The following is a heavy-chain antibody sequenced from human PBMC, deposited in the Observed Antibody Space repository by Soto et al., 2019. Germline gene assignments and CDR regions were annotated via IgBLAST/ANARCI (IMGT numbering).Heavy chain of an antibody. CDR1: GYIFVNYG. Sequence: QVQLVQSGDEVKKPGASVKVSCKASGYIFVNYGIAWVRQAPGQGLEWMGWISPYTGNTHSATKVQGRLTMTTDTSTSTAYMEPGSLTSDDTAVYYCVMVDNFVTPTPQDVWGQGTTVTVSS. D-gene: IGHD3-16*02. V-gene: IGHV1-18*01. CDR3: VMVDNFVTPTPQDV. CDR2: ISPYTGNT. J-gene: IGHJ6*02.